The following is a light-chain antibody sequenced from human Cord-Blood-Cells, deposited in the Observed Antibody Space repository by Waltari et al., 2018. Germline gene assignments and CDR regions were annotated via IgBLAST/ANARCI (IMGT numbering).Light chain of an antibody. J-gene: IGKJ4*01. Sequence: IVITQSPLSLPVAPVATASLSCRSSHSLLHSNRYNYLYWYLQKPGQSPQLLIYLGSNRAYGVPERFSGSGSGTEFTLKISRVEAEDVGVYYCMQALQTPPTFGGGTKVEIK. V-gene: IGKV2-28*01. CDR2: LGS. CDR3: MQALQTPPT. CDR1: HSLLHSNRYNY.